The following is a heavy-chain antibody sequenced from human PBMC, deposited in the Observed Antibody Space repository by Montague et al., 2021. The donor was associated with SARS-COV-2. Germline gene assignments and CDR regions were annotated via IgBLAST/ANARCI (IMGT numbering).Heavy chain of an antibody. Sequence: SLRLSCAASGFTSSSYSMNWVRQAPGKGLEWVSSISSSSSYIYYADSVKGRFTISRDNAKNSLYLQMNSLRAEDTAVYYCARESGGSYPLDYWGQGTLVTVSS. V-gene: IGHV3-21*01. CDR1: GFTSSSYS. CDR3: ARESGGSYPLDY. D-gene: IGHD1-26*01. CDR2: ISSSSSYI. J-gene: IGHJ4*02.